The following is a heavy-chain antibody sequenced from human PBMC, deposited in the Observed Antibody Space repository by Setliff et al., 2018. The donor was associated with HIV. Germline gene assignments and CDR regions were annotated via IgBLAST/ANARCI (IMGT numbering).Heavy chain of an antibody. J-gene: IGHJ6*03. CDR2: IDSTGTT. CDR1: GGSFTSRSYY. V-gene: IGHV4-39*07. CDR3: ARTRYSYGYFYYMDV. D-gene: IGHD5-18*01. Sequence: PSETLSLTCTVSGGSFTSRSYYWGWIRQTPGTGLEWIGSIDSTGTTNYNPSLKSRGTISVDTSKNQFSLKLTSVTAADTAVYYCARTRYSYGYFYYMDVWGKGTTVTVSS.